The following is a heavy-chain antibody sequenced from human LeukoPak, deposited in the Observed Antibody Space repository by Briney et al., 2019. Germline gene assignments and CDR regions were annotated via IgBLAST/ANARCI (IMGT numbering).Heavy chain of an antibody. CDR2: MYFSGNT. J-gene: IGHJ4*02. CDR1: GGSISNSRSY. CDR3: ARRIGGNYLTYFDY. V-gene: IGHV4-39*01. D-gene: IGHD1-7*01. Sequence: SETLSLTYTVSGGSISNSRSYWGWIRQPPGKGLEWIGNMYFSGNTYYNPSLKSRVTISVDTSKNQFSLKLTSVTAADTAVYYCARRIGGNYLTYFDYWGQGTLVTVSS.